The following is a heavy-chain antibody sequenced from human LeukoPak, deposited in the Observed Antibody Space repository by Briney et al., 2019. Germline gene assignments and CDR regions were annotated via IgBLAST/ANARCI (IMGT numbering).Heavy chain of an antibody. J-gene: IGHJ1*01. CDR2: INAGNGNT. V-gene: IGHV1-3*01. CDR3: ARDEYCGSTSCYGYFQY. Sequence: ASVKVSCKASGYTFTSYAMHWVRQAPGQRLEWMGWINAGNGNTKYSQKFQGRVTITRDTSASTAYMELSSLRSEDTAVYYCARDEYCGSTSCYGYFQYWGQGTLVTVSS. D-gene: IGHD2-2*01. CDR1: GYTFTSYA.